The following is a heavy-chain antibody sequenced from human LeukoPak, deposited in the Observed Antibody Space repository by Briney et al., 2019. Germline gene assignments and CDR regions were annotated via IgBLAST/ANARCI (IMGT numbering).Heavy chain of an antibody. CDR3: ARDILTAYFDF. CDR2: VSTGGTK. J-gene: IGHJ4*02. Sequence: GGSLRLSCAASGFSFSTYSMNWVRQAPGKGLEWVSYVSTGGTKYYADSVKGRFTISRDNVKNSLYLQMSSLRDDDTAVYYCARDILTAYFDFWGQGTLVSVSS. D-gene: IGHD3-9*01. CDR1: GFSFSTYS. V-gene: IGHV3-48*02.